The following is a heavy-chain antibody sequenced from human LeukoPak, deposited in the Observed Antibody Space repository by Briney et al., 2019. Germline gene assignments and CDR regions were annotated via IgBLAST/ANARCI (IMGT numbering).Heavy chain of an antibody. V-gene: IGHV1-18*01. CDR2: ISAYNGNT. CDR3: ARAGNTYSSSWDQKGDY. D-gene: IGHD6-13*01. CDR1: GYTFTTYY. Sequence: ASVKVSCKASGYTFTTYYITWVRQAPGQGLEWMGWISAYNGNTKYAQKFQGRVTMTTDTSTSTVYMELSSLRSEDTAVYYCARAGNTYSSSWDQKGDYWGQGTLVTVSS. J-gene: IGHJ4*02.